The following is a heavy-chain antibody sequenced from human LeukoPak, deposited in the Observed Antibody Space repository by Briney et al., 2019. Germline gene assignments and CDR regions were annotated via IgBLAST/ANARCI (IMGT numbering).Heavy chain of an antibody. CDR1: GFTFNTNA. J-gene: IGHJ5*02. V-gene: IGHV3-23*01. Sequence: GGSLRLSCAASGFTFNTNAMNWVRQAPGEGLEWVSTVSGSNGNTHYADSVKGRFTISRDNSKNTLYLQMNSLRAEDTAVYYCVRESPVAAVGRSWFDPWGQGTLVTVSS. CDR2: VSGSNGNT. CDR3: VRESPVAAVGRSWFDP. D-gene: IGHD6-13*01.